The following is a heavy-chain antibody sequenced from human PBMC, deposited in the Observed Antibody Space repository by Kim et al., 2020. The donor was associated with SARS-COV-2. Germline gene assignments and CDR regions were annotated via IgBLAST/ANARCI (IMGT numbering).Heavy chain of an antibody. CDR2: INWNSRST. D-gene: IGHD3-9*01. CDR1: GFTFDDFA. V-gene: IGHV3-9*01. CDR3: AKGPYDIVTGYYYFDY. J-gene: IGHJ4*02. Sequence: GGSLRLSCVASGFTFDDFAMHWVRQIPGKGLEWVSGINWNSRSTGYADSVKGRFTISRENAKNSLYLEMKSLRAEDTALYYCAKGPYDIVTGYYYFDYWGQGTLVTVSS.